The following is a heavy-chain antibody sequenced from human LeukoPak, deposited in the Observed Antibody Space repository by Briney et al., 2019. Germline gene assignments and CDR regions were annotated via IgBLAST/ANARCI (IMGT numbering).Heavy chain of an antibody. V-gene: IGHV3-21*01. D-gene: IGHD2-2*01. CDR1: GFDFSTYT. CDR2: ISSSSSYI. CDR3: TRDPGRCTSTSCYPDY. Sequence: GESLRLSCAASGFDFSTYTMNWVRQAPGKGLEWVSSISSSSSYIYYADSVKGRFTISRDNAKNSMYLQMNSLRAEDTAVYYCTRDPGRCTSTSCYPDYWGQGTLVTVSS. J-gene: IGHJ4*02.